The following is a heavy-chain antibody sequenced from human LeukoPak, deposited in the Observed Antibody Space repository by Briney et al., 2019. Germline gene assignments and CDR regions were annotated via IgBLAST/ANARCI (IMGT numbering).Heavy chain of an antibody. Sequence: SETLSLTCTVSGASISSYSWSWIRQPPGKGLEWIGYISVSGNTDYSPSLRSRVTISVATSKNQFSLKSTSMTAADTALYFCARQGSSAWSDFNCWGQGTPVTVSS. CDR1: GASISSYS. CDR2: ISVSGNT. V-gene: IGHV4-59*08. CDR3: ARQGSSAWSDFNC. D-gene: IGHD6-19*01. J-gene: IGHJ4*02.